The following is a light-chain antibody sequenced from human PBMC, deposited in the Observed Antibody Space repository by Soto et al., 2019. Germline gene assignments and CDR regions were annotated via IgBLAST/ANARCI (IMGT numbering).Light chain of an antibody. Sequence: DIVMTQSADSLAVSLGERATFNCKSSQSVFSNSNNKKYLAWYQQKPGQPPKLLIHWASIRESGVPDRFSGSGSGTDFTLTINSLQAEDVAVYYCQQYYSTPWTFGLGTKVEIK. J-gene: IGKJ1*01. CDR2: WAS. V-gene: IGKV4-1*01. CDR3: QQYYSTPWT. CDR1: QSVFSNSNNKKY.